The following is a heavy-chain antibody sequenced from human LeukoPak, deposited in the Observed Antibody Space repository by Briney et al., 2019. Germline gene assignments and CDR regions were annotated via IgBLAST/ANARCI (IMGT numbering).Heavy chain of an antibody. CDR1: GGSISSSSSY. V-gene: IGHV4-39*01. J-gene: IGHJ4*02. CDR2: IYYSEST. D-gene: IGHD3-9*01. Sequence: SETLSLTCTVSGGSISSSSSYWGWIRQPPGKGLEWIGSIYYSESTYYNPSLKSRITISVDTSKNQFSLKLSSVTAADTAVYYCARVCDILTGYYGELDYWGQGTLVTVSS. CDR3: ARVCDILTGYYGELDY.